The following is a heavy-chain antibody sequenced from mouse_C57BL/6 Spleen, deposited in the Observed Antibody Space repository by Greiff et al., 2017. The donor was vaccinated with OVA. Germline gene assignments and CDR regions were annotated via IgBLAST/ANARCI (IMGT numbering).Heavy chain of an antibody. CDR1: GYSITSGYD. D-gene: IGHD2-4*01. Sequence: EVQLQESGPGMVKPSQSLSLTCTVTGYSITSGYDWHWIRHFPGNKLEWMGYISYSGSTNYNPSLKSRISITHDTSKNHFFLKLNSVTTEDTATYYCARVDYGWFAYWGQGTLVTVSA. CDR3: ARVDYGWFAY. J-gene: IGHJ3*01. CDR2: ISYSGST. V-gene: IGHV3-1*01.